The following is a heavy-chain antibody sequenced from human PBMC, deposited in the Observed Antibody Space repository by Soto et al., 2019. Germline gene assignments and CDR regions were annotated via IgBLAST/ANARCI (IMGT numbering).Heavy chain of an antibody. D-gene: IGHD2-15*01. Sequence: SETLSLTCTVSGGSISSGGYYWSWIRQHPGKGLEWIGYIYYSGSTYYNPSLKSRVTISVDTSKNQFSLKLSSVTAADTAVYYCARVRCSGGSCYAYYYYGMDVWGQGTTVTVSS. CDR3: ARVRCSGGSCYAYYYYGMDV. J-gene: IGHJ6*02. CDR1: GGSISSGGYY. V-gene: IGHV4-31*03. CDR2: IYYSGST.